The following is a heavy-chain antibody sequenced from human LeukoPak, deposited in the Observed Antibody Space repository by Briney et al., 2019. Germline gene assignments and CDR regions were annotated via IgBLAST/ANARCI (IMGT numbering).Heavy chain of an antibody. CDR1: GFTFSSYW. CDR2: IKYGGSEK. Sequence: HPGGSLRLSCAASGFTFSSYWMTWVRQAPGKGLEWVDNIKYGGSEKYYADSVKGRFTISRDNAKNSLYLQMNSLRAEDTAVYFCARAEGYSYAFYFVYWGQGTLVTVSS. D-gene: IGHD5-18*01. J-gene: IGHJ4*02. CDR3: ARAEGYSYAFYFVY. V-gene: IGHV3-7*04.